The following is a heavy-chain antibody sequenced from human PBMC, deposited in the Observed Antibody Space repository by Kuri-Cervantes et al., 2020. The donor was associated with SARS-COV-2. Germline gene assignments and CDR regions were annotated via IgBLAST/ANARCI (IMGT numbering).Heavy chain of an antibody. Sequence: GESLKIFCAASGFTFSDYYMSWIRQAPGKGLEWVSYISSSGSTIYYADSVKGRFTISRDNAKNSLYLQMNSLRAEDTAVYYCARDLHSSGWTRVGYWGQGTLVTVSS. V-gene: IGHV3-11*04. CDR1: GFTFSDYY. CDR3: ARDLHSSGWTRVGY. J-gene: IGHJ4*02. D-gene: IGHD6-19*01. CDR2: ISSSGSTI.